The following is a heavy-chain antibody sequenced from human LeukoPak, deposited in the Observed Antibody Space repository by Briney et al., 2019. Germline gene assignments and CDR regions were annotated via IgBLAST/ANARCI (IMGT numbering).Heavy chain of an antibody. J-gene: IGHJ5*01. CDR3: ARFEYSSGWFGY. CDR2: ISSSSGYI. Sequence: GGSLRLSCAASGFTFSSYSMNWVRQAPGKGLEWVSSISSSSGYIYYADSVKGRFTISRDNAKNSLYLQMNSLRAEDTAVYYCARFEYSSGWFGYWGQGTLVTVSS. V-gene: IGHV3-21*01. D-gene: IGHD6-19*01. CDR1: GFTFSSYS.